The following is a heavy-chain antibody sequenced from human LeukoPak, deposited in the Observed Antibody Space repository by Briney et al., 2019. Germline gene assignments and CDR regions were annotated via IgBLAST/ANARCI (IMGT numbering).Heavy chain of an antibody. CDR1: GGSFSGYY. J-gene: IGHJ4*02. V-gene: IGHV4-34*01. D-gene: IGHD6-13*01. Sequence: PSETLSLTCAVYGGSFSGYYWSWIRQPPGKGLEWIGEINHSGSTNYNPSLKSRVTISVDTSKNQFSLKLSSVTAADTAVYYCARHRRYSSSWYGPFDYWGQGTLVTVSS. CDR2: INHSGST. CDR3: ARHRRYSSSWYGPFDY.